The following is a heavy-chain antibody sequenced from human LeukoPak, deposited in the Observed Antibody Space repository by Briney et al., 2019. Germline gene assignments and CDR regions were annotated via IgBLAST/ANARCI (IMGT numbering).Heavy chain of an antibody. D-gene: IGHD3-10*01. CDR1: GCSVSSGSYY. V-gene: IGHV4-61*01. CDR3: AREAFGIQRDWFDP. J-gene: IGHJ5*02. CDR2: IYYSGST. Sequence: SETLSLTRTVSGCSVSSGSYYWSWIRQPPGKALEWIGYIYYSGSTNYNPSLKSRVTISVDTSKNQFSLKLSSVTAADTAVYYCAREAFGIQRDWFDPWGQGTLVTVSS.